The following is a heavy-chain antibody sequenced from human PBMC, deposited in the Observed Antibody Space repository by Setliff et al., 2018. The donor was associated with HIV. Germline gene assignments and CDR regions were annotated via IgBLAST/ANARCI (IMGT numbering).Heavy chain of an antibody. V-gene: IGHV4-59*08. CDR1: GGSISSYY. J-gene: IGHJ5*02. CDR3: ARHPDYGEGWFDP. D-gene: IGHD4-17*01. Sequence: PSETLSLTCTVSGGSISSYYWSWIRQPAGKGLEWIGHIYISGSTNYNPSLKSRVTISVDTSKNQFSLKLSSVTAADTAVYYCARHPDYGEGWFDPWGQGTLVTVSS. CDR2: IYISGST.